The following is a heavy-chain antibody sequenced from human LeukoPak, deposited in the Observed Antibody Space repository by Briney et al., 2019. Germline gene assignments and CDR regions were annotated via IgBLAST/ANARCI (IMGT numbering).Heavy chain of an antibody. CDR2: VNPNSGGS. V-gene: IGHV1-2*02. D-gene: IGHD2/OR15-2a*01. Sequence: ASVKVSCKASGYTFTGYYMHWVRQAPGQGLEWMGWVNPNSGGSSFTQRFQGRVTMTTDTSISTAYMELSSLRSDDTAVYYCARPGYCNSYSCEGLDYWGQGTLVTVSS. CDR1: GYTFTGYY. CDR3: ARPGYCNSYSCEGLDY. J-gene: IGHJ4*02.